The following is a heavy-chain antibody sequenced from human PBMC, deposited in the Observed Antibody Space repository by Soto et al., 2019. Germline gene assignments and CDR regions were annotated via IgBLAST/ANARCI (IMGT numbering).Heavy chain of an antibody. CDR2: LYGNDDK. CDR3: VHRTTVTSEDY. J-gene: IGHJ4*02. D-gene: IGHD4-17*01. V-gene: IGHV2-5*01. CDR1: GFSLTTDAVL. Sequence: QITLKESGPTLVPPTQTLTVTCTFSGFSLTTDAVLVGWVRQTPGKALVWLAFLYGNDDKLYSPSLRSRLTITTDTSKNQVGLTMTNVDPADTGTSYCVHRTTVTSEDYWGQGTLVTVSS.